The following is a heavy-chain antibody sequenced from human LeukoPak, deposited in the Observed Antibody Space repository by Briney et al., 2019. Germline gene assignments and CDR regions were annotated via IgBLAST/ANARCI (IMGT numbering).Heavy chain of an antibody. CDR3: ASSIPGYSSGWYFDY. V-gene: IGHV4-39*07. CDR1: GGSISSSSYY. CDR2: IYYSGST. D-gene: IGHD6-19*01. Sequence: PSETLSLTCTVSGGSISSSSYYWGWIRQPPGKGLEWMGSIYYSGSTYYNPSLKSRVTISVDTSKNQFSLKLSSVTAADTAVYYCASSIPGYSSGWYFDYWGQGTLVTVSS. J-gene: IGHJ4*02.